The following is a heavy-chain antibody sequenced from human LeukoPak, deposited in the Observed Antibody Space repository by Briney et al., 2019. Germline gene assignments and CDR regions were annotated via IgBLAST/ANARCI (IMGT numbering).Heavy chain of an antibody. CDR3: ARLRWPRGGRSSFDY. D-gene: IGHD3-10*01. J-gene: IGHJ4*02. CDR2: VNPDDSDT. CDR1: GYSFTSYW. Sequence: GESLKISCKGSGYSFTSYWIGWVRQMPGKGLEWMGIVNPDDSDTIYSPSFQGQVTISADESITTACLQWSSLKASDTAMYYCARLRWPRGGRSSFDYWGQGALVTVSS. V-gene: IGHV5-51*01.